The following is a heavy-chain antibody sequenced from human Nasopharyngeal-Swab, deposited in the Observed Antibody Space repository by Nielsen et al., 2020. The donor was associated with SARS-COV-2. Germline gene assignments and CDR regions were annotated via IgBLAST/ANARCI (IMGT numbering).Heavy chain of an antibody. J-gene: IGHJ4*02. V-gene: IGHV3-21*01. CDR2: ISSSSSYI. Sequence: LKISCAASGFTFSSYSMNWVRQAPGKGLEWVSSISSSSSYIYYADSVKGRFTISRDNAKNSLYLQMNSLRAEDTAVYYCARDVNYSSGWYDYWGQGTLVTVSS. CDR3: ARDVNYSSGWYDY. CDR1: GFTFSSYS. D-gene: IGHD6-19*01.